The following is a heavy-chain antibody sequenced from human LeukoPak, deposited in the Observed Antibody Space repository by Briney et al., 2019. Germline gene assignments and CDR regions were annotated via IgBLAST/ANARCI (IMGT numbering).Heavy chain of an antibody. CDR3: AKTRHGYTEDDAFDI. V-gene: IGHV1-46*01. J-gene: IGHJ3*02. CDR2: INPSGGST. CDR1: GYTCTSYY. D-gene: IGHD5-12*01. Sequence: ASVKVSCKASGYTCTSYYMHWVRQAPGQGLEWMGIINPSGGSTSYAQKFQGRVTMTRDTSTSTVYMELSSLRSEDTAVYYCAKTRHGYTEDDAFDIWGQGTMVTVSS.